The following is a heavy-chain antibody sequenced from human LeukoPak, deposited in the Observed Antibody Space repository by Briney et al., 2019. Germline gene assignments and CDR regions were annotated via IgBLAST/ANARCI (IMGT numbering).Heavy chain of an antibody. CDR2: ISGSGGST. CDR3: ARVGQQLAYYYYYYMDV. D-gene: IGHD6-13*01. V-gene: IGHV3-23*01. Sequence: GGSLRLSCAASGFTFSGYAMSWVRQAPGKGLEWVSAISGSGGSTYYADSVRGRFTISRDNSKNTLYLQMNSLRAEDTAMYYCARVGQQLAYYYYYYMDVWGKGTTVTVSS. CDR1: GFTFSGYA. J-gene: IGHJ6*03.